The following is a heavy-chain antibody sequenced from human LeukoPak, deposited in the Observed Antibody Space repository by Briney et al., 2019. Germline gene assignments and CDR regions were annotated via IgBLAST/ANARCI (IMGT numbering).Heavy chain of an antibody. CDR1: GFTFSSYS. CDR2: ISSSISYI. CDR3: ARAITMVRGVYYYYMDV. J-gene: IGHJ6*03. V-gene: IGHV3-21*01. Sequence: GGSLRLSCAASGFTFSSYSMNWVPQAPGKGLESVSSISSSISYIYYADSVKVRFTISRDNAKNSLYLQMNSLRAEDTAVYYCARAITMVRGVYYYYMDVWGKGTTVTVSS. D-gene: IGHD3-10*01.